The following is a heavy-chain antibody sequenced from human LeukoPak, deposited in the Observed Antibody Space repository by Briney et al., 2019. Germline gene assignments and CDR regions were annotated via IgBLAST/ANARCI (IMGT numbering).Heavy chain of an antibody. D-gene: IGHD5-24*01. J-gene: IGHJ3*02. Sequence: GGSLRLSCAASGFTFSSNYMSWVRQAPGKGLEWFSVIYSGGSTYYADSVKGRFTISRDNAKNSLYLQMNSLRAEDTAVYYCAREGVGYNYVGAFDIWGQGTMVTVSS. CDR3: AREGVGYNYVGAFDI. V-gene: IGHV3-53*01. CDR1: GFTFSSNY. CDR2: IYSGGST.